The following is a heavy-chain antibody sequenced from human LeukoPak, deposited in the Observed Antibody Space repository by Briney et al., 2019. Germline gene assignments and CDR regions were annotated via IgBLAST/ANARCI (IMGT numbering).Heavy chain of an antibody. CDR1: GGAFSSYA. D-gene: IGHD2-2*01. J-gene: IGHJ4*02. CDR2: IIPIFGTA. CDR3: ARVRDCSSSICHYYFDY. Sequence: ASVKVSCKASGGAFSSYAISWVRQAPGQGLEWMGGIIPIFGTANYAQKFQGRVTITTDESTSTAYMELSSLRSEDTAVYYCARVRDCSSSICHYYFDYWGQGTLVTVSS. V-gene: IGHV1-69*05.